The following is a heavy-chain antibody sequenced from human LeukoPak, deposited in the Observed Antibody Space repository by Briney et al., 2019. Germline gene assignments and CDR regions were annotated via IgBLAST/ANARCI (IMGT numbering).Heavy chain of an antibody. D-gene: IGHD4-23*01. CDR1: GFTFSSYA. V-gene: IGHV3-23*01. J-gene: IGHJ4*02. CDR2: ISGNGAAT. CDR3: AKFSPYGGNSY. Sequence: PGGSLRLSCAASGFTFSSYAMHWVRQAPGKGLEWVSAISGNGAATFYADSVKGRFTISRDNSKNTLYLQMNSLKVEDTALYYCAKFSPYGGNSYWGQGTLVTVSS.